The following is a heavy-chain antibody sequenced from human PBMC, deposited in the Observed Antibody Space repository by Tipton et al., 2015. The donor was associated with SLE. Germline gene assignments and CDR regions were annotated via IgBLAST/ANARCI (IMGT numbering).Heavy chain of an antibody. D-gene: IGHD4-11*01. Sequence: TLSLTCTVSSGFLTRINYYWGWIRQPPGKGLQWIGSGYHSENSYYSPSLRSRVTISLDTSKNQFSLKLTAVTAADTAVYYCARQDRLTTVFGVLNWGPGALVTVSS. CDR2: GYHSENS. CDR3: ARQDRLTTVFGVLN. J-gene: IGHJ4*02. V-gene: IGHV4-39*07. CDR1: SGFLTRINYY.